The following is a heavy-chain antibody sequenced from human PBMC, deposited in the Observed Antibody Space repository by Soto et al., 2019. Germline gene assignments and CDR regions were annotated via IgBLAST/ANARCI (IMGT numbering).Heavy chain of an antibody. V-gene: IGHV1-3*01. CDR3: ARGPGGPDGPGDY. Sequence: QVQLVQSGAEVKKPGASVKVSCKASGYTFTSYAMHWVRQAPGQRLEWMGWINAGNGNTKYSQKFQGRVTITRDTSASRAYMKLSSLRSEDTAVYYCARGPGGPDGPGDYWGQGTLVSVSS. D-gene: IGHD2-15*01. CDR1: GYTFTSYA. J-gene: IGHJ4*02. CDR2: INAGNGNT.